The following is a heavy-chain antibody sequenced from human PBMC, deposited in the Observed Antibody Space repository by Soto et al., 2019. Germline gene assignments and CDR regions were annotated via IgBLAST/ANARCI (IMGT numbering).Heavy chain of an antibody. CDR2: ISGSGGST. D-gene: IGHD3-10*01. CDR3: ARHHGGVLSHFHS. Sequence: EVQLLESGGNGVQPGGSLRLSCAASGFTFSSYALTWVRQAPGKGLEWISGISGSGGSTYYADSVKGRFTISRDNSMHTLYLQMDSLSAEDTAIYYCARHHGGVLSHFHSWGQGTLVTVSS. V-gene: IGHV3-23*01. J-gene: IGHJ4*02. CDR1: GFTFSSYA.